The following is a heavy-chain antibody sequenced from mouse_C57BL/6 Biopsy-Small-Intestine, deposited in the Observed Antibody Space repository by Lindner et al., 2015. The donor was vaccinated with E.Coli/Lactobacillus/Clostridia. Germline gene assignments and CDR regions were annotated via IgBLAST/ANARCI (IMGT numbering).Heavy chain of an antibody. D-gene: IGHD4-1*01. V-gene: IGHV1-82*01. CDR2: IYPGDGDT. J-gene: IGHJ2*01. Sequence: VQLQESGPDLVKPGASVKISCKASGYAFSSSWMNWVKQRPGKGLEWIGRIYPGDGDTNYNGKFKDKATLTADKSSSTAYMQLSSLTSEDSAVYFCARDWDGYWGQGTTLTVSS. CDR3: ARDWDGY. CDR1: GYAFSSSW.